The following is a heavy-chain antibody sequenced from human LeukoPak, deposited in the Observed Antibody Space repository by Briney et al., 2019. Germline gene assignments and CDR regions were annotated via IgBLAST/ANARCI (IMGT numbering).Heavy chain of an antibody. J-gene: IGHJ4*02. V-gene: IGHV4-39*07. CDR2: IYYTGST. Sequence: SETLSLTCTVSGGSITSSSYYWGWIRQPPGKGLEWIGSIYYTGSTYYNPSLKSRVTISVDTSKNQLSLKLSSVTAADTAVYFCAGGRRDGYNLRNFDYWGQGTLVTVSS. CDR3: AGGRRDGYNLRNFDY. CDR1: GGSITSSSYY. D-gene: IGHD5-24*01.